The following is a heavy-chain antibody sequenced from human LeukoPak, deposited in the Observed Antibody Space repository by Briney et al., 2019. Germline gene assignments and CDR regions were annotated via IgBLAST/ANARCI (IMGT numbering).Heavy chain of an antibody. J-gene: IGHJ4*02. Sequence: GGSLRLSCSSSGFTFSSYWMSWVRQAPGKGLEWVANTKQDGSEKYYVDSVKGRFTISRDNAMHSLFLQMNSLRAEDTAIYYCSRLNYGHNSAGLDSWGQGTLVTVSS. V-gene: IGHV3-7*01. D-gene: IGHD4/OR15-4a*01. CDR2: TKQDGSEK. CDR1: GFTFSSYW. CDR3: SRLNYGHNSAGLDS.